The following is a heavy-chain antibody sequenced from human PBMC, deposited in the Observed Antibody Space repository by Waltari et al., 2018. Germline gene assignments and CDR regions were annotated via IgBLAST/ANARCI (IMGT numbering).Heavy chain of an antibody. Sequence: QVQLVQSGAEVKKPGASVKVSCKASGYTFTGYYMPWVRPAPGQGLEWMEWIKHKGVGTNYEQKFQGRLTMTREKSTSTAYMELSRLRSDDTAVYYCASLVVPAAMRGAYYYGMDVWGQGTTVTVSS. D-gene: IGHD2-2*01. V-gene: IGHV1-2*02. J-gene: IGHJ6*02. CDR3: ASLVVPAAMRGAYYYGMDV. CDR2: IKHKGVGT. CDR1: GYTFTGYY.